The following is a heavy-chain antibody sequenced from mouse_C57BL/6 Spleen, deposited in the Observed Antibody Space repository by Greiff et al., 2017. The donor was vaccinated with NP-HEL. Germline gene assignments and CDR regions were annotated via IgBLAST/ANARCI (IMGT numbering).Heavy chain of an antibody. D-gene: IGHD1-1*01. V-gene: IGHV1-53*01. CDR3: ARDYGSSSYWYFDV. J-gene: IGHJ1*03. CDR2: INPSNGGT. Sequence: VQLQQPGTELVKPGASVKLSCKASGYTFTSYWMHWVKQRPGQGLEWIGNINPSNGGTNYNEKFKSKATLTVDKASSTAYMQLSSLTSEDSAVYYCARDYGSSSYWYFDVWGTGTTVTVSS. CDR1: GYTFTSYW.